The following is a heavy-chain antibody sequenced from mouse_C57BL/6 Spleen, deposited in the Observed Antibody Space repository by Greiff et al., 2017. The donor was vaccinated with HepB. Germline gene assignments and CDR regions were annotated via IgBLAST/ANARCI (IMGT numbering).Heavy chain of an antibody. D-gene: IGHD1-1*01. CDR3: ARGSSGDYAMDY. V-gene: IGHV3-1*01. CDR1: GYSITSGYD. CDR2: ISYSCST. J-gene: IGHJ4*01. Sequence: EVQLQQSGPGMVKPSQSLSLTCTVTGYSITSGYDWHWIRHFPGNKLEWMGYISYSCSTNYNPSLKSRISITHDTSKNQFFLKLNSVTTEDTATYDCARGSSGDYAMDYWGQGTSVTVSS.